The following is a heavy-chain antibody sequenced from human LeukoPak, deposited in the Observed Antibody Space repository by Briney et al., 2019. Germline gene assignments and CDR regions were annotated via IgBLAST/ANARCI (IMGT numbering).Heavy chain of an antibody. CDR2: VYYNGNN. CDR1: GDSVNSGNLY. J-gene: IGHJ6*01. Sequence: SETLSLTCTVSGDSVNSGNLYWSWIRQPPGKGLEWLGNVYYNGNNNNNPSLMSRLPIPVATSRNQFFLRLRSVNAADTAVYYCARVSRMIGIAGWGQGITVIVSS. V-gene: IGHV4-61*01. D-gene: IGHD3-16*01. CDR3: ARVSRMIGIAG.